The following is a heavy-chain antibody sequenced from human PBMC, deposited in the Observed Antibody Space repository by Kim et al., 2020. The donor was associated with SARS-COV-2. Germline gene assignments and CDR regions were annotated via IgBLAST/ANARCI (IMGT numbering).Heavy chain of an antibody. J-gene: IGHJ6*02. V-gene: IGHV3-30*04. CDR1: GFTFSSYA. Sequence: GGSLRLSCAASGFTFSSYAMHWVRQAPGKGLEWVAVISYDGSNKYYADSVKGRFTISRDNSKNTLYLQMNSLRAEDTAVYYCARFVLGGMDVWGQGTTVTVSS. CDR3: ARFVLGGMDV. CDR2: ISYDGSNK. D-gene: IGHD6-6*01.